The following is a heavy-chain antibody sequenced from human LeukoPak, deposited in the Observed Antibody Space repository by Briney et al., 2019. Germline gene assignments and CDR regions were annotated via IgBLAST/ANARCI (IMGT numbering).Heavy chain of an antibody. Sequence: PSETLSLTCTVSGGSISSYYWSWIRQPPGKGLEWLGYIYYSGSTNYNPSLKSRVTISVDTSKNQFSLKLSSVTAADTAVYYCARILGYCSGGSCYSNDAFDIWGQGTMVTVSS. CDR3: ARILGYCSGGSCYSNDAFDI. CDR1: GGSISSYY. D-gene: IGHD2-15*01. CDR2: IYYSGST. J-gene: IGHJ3*02. V-gene: IGHV4-59*01.